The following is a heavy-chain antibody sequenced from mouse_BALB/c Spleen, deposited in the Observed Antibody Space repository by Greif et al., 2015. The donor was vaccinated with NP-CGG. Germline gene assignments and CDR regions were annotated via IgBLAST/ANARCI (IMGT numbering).Heavy chain of an antibody. J-gene: IGHJ4*01. CDR3: PGLGQRAMDY. Sequence: EVKLQESGAELVRSGASVKLSCTASGFNIKDYYMHWVKQRPEQGLEWIGWIDPENGDTEYAPKFQGKATMTADTSSNTAYLQLSSLTSEDTAVYYCPGLGQRAMDYWGQGTSVTVSS. CDR1: GFNIKDYY. CDR2: IDPENGDT. V-gene: IGHV14-4*02. D-gene: IGHD3-3*01.